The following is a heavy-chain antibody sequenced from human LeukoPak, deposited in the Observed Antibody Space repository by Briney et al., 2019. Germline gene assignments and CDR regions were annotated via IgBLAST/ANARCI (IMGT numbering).Heavy chain of an antibody. J-gene: IGHJ5*02. D-gene: IGHD3-10*01. V-gene: IGHV1-2*02. Sequence: GASVTVSCKASGYTFTGYYMHWVRQAPGQGLEWMGWINPNSGGTNYAQKCQGRVTMTRDTSISTAYMELSRLRSDDTAVYYCARNYGSGSYYWFDPWGQGTLVTVSS. CDR2: INPNSGGT. CDR1: GYTFTGYY. CDR3: ARNYGSGSYYWFDP.